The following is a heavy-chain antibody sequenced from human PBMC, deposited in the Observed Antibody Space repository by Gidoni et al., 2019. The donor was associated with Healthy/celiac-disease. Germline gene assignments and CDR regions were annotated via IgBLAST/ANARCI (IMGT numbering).Heavy chain of an antibody. V-gene: IGHV3-30-3*01. CDR3: ARDPRDDAGVYYDFGGGHHHYYMDV. CDR2: ISYDGSNK. D-gene: IGHD3-3*01. Sequence: QVQLVESGGGVVQPGRSLRLSCAASGFTFSSSAMHGVRQAPGKGLEWVAVISYDGSNKYYADSVKGRFTISRDNSKNTLYLQMNSLRAEDTAVYYCARDPRDDAGVYYDFGGGHHHYYMDVWGKGTTVTVSS. CDR1: GFTFSSSA. J-gene: IGHJ6*03.